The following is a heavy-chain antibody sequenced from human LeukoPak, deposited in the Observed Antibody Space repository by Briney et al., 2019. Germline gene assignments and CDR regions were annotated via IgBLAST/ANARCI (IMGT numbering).Heavy chain of an antibody. CDR3: ARLNPIVVVPAVRGPFDY. D-gene: IGHD2-2*01. Sequence: PSETLSLTCTVSGGSISSGGYYWSWIRQPPGKGLEWIGYIYHSGSTYYNPSLKSRVTISVDRSKNQFSLKLSSVTAADTAAYYCARLNPIVVVPAVRGPFDYWGQGTLVTVSS. V-gene: IGHV4-30-2*01. J-gene: IGHJ4*02. CDR1: GGSISSGGYY. CDR2: IYHSGST.